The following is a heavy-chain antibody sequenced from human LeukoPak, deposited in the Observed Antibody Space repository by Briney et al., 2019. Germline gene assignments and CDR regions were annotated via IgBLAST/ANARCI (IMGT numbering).Heavy chain of an antibody. D-gene: IGHD3-3*01. CDR2: VYETGTT. Sequence: SETLCLTCTVSGDLTNDYYWSWVRQPPGEGLDWIGYVYETGTTSYNPSLKSRVTISIDTSKKQFSLRLRSVTAADTAVYFCASLAATGQNDLGYWGQGTLVTVSS. J-gene: IGHJ4*02. V-gene: IGHV4-59*01. CDR3: ASLAATGQNDLGY. CDR1: GDLTNDYY.